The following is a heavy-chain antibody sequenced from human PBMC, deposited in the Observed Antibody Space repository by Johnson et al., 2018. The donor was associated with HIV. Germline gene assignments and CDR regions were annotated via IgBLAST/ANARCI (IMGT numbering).Heavy chain of an antibody. CDR2: IYSDGTT. Sequence: VQLVESGGGLVQPGGSLRLSCAASGFTVRSSYMSWVRQAPGKGLEHVSVIYSDGTTYYADFVKGRFTISRDSSKDTLYLQMNSLRAEDTAVYYCTRGGGAYCGDDCLRTFDIWGQGTMVTASS. CDR3: TRGGGAYCGDDCLRTFDI. D-gene: IGHD2-21*02. CDR1: GFTVRSSY. V-gene: IGHV3-66*01. J-gene: IGHJ3*02.